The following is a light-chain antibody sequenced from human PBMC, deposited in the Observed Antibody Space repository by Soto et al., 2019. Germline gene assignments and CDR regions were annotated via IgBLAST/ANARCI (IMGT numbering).Light chain of an antibody. Sequence: EIVMTQSPATLSVCPGERATLSCRASQSVSSNLAWYQQKPGQAPRLLIYGASTRATGIPARFSGSGSGTEFTLTISSLQSEDYAVYYCHQYNNWPPWTFGQGTKVDI. CDR2: GAS. J-gene: IGKJ1*01. V-gene: IGKV3-15*01. CDR3: HQYNNWPPWT. CDR1: QSVSSN.